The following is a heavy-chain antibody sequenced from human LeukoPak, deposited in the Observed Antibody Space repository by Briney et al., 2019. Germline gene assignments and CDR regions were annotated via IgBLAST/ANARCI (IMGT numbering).Heavy chain of an antibody. Sequence: PSETLSLTCTVSGGSISSNSYYWSWLRQPAGKGLEWIGRIYTSGSTDYNPSLKSRVTISKDTSKTEFSLKLSSVTAADTAVYYCARDSPPAYCSGGSCYFDYWGQGTLVTVSS. J-gene: IGHJ4*02. CDR2: IYTSGST. D-gene: IGHD2-15*01. CDR3: ARDSPPAYCSGGSCYFDY. CDR1: GGSISSNSYY. V-gene: IGHV4-61*02.